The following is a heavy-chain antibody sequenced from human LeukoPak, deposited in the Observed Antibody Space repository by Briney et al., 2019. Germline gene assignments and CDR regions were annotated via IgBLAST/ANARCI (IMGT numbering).Heavy chain of an antibody. CDR3: AKMFSSVDY. D-gene: IGHD3-10*02. Sequence: GGSLRLSCAASGFTFSIYWMSWVRQAPGKGLEWVANIKQDGSEKNYVDSVKGRFTISRDNSKNTLYLQMNSLRAEDTAIYYCAKMFSSVDYWGQGTLVTVSS. J-gene: IGHJ4*02. V-gene: IGHV3-7*05. CDR1: GFTFSIYW. CDR2: IKQDGSEK.